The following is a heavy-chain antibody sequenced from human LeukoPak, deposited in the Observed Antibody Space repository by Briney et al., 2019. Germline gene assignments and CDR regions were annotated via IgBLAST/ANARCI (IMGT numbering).Heavy chain of an antibody. CDR2: ISSSSSTI. CDR1: GFTFSSYS. D-gene: IGHD2-2*01. V-gene: IGHV3-48*04. Sequence: QSGGSLRLSCAASGFTFSSYSMNWVRQAPGKGLEWVSYISSSSSTIYYADSVKGRFTISRDNAKNSLYLQMNSLRAEDTAVYYCAREGGYCRSTSCYGYWGQGTLVTVSS. CDR3: AREGGYCRSTSCYGY. J-gene: IGHJ4*02.